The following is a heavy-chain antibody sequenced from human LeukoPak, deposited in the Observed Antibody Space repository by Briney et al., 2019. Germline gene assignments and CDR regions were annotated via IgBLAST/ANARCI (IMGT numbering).Heavy chain of an antibody. CDR2: IWYDGSNK. Sequence: PGRSLRLSCAASGFTFSSYGMHWVRQAPGKGLEWVAVIWYDGSNKYYADSVKGRFTISRDNSKNTLYLQMNSLRAEDTAVYYCAKDRRDGYSPCLDYWGQGTLVTVSS. V-gene: IGHV3-33*06. CDR3: AKDRRDGYSPCLDY. J-gene: IGHJ4*02. CDR1: GFTFSSYG. D-gene: IGHD5-24*01.